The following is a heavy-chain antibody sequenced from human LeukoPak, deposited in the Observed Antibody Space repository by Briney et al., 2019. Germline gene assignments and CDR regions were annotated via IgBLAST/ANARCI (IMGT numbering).Heavy chain of an antibody. CDR1: GFTFNNYA. J-gene: IGHJ4*02. CDR2: IRGGGSNT. V-gene: IGHV3-23*01. D-gene: IGHD2-21*02. CDR3: AKGRTSCGGDCYSSYRLFDY. Sequence: GGSLRLSCAASGFTFNNYAMNWVRQAPGKGLEWVSYIRGGGSNTRYSDSVKGRFIISRDNSKNILYLQMNSLRAEDTAIYYCAKGRTSCGGDCYSSYRLFDYWGRGTLVTVSS.